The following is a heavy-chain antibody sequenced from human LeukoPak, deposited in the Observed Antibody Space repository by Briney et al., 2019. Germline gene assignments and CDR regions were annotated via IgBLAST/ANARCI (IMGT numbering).Heavy chain of an antibody. CDR1: GFTVSNYY. J-gene: IGHJ5*02. CDR2: TYSGGSA. V-gene: IGHV3-66*01. CDR3: ARMVTGWPNWIDP. Sequence: GGSLRLSCAASGFTVSNYYMSWVRQAPGKGLEWVSVTYSGGSAYSADSVKGRFTMSRDNSQNTLYLQMNSLRAEDTAVYYCARMVTGWPNWIDPWGQGTLVTVSP. D-gene: IGHD6-19*01.